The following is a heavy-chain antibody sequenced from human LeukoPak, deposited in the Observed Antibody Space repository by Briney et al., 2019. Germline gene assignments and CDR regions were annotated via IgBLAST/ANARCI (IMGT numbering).Heavy chain of an antibody. CDR1: GFTFSSYA. CDR3: AKVGKTENYYGSGRFSYYYYMDV. CDR2: ISGSGSGGST. Sequence: GGSLRLSCAASGFTFSSYAMSWVRQAPGKGLEWVSAISGSGSGGSTYYADSVKGRFTISRDNSKNTLYLQMNSLRAEDTAVYYCAKVGKTENYYGSGRFSYYYYMDVWGKGTTVTISS. D-gene: IGHD3-10*01. V-gene: IGHV3-23*01. J-gene: IGHJ6*03.